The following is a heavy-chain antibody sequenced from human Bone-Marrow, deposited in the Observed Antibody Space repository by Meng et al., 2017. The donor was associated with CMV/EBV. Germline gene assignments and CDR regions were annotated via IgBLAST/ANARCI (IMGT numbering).Heavy chain of an antibody. V-gene: IGHV1-46*01. D-gene: IGHD6-6*01. CDR1: GYTFTSYY. Sequence: ASVKVSCKASGYTFTSYYMHWVRQAPGQGLEWMGIINPSGGSTSYAQKFQGRVTITRNTSISTAYMELSSLRSEDTAVYYCARGGHKSSGYDYWGQGTLVTVSS. CDR3: ARGGHKSSGYDY. J-gene: IGHJ4*02. CDR2: INPSGGST.